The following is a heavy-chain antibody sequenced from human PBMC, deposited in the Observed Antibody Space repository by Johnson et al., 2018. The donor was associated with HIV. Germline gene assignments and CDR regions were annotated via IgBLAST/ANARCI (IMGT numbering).Heavy chain of an antibody. CDR3: AKVSLEVGGTDDAFDI. CDR1: GFTFTSYA. CDR2: INSDGSTT. V-gene: IGHV3-74*02. Sequence: QLVESGGGVVQPGRSLRLSCAASGFTFTSYAMHWVRQVPGKGLVWVSRINSDGSTTTYADSVKGRFTISRDNAKNTLYLQMNSLRAEDTAVYYCAKVSLEVGGTDDAFDIWGQGTMVTVSS. D-gene: IGHD1-1*01. J-gene: IGHJ3*02.